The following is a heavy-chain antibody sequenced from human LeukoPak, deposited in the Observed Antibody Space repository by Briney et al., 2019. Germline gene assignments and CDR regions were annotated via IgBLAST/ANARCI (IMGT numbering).Heavy chain of an antibody. V-gene: IGHV3-33*01. D-gene: IGHD5-18*01. CDR1: GFTFSSYG. CDR2: IRYDGSNK. Sequence: PGRSLRLSCAASGFTFSSYGMHWVRQAPGKGLEWVAVIRYDGSNKYYADSVKGRFTISRDNSKDTLYLQMNSLRAEDTAVYYCAREVTYYYYGMDVWGQGTTVTVSS. J-gene: IGHJ6*02. CDR3: AREVTYYYYGMDV.